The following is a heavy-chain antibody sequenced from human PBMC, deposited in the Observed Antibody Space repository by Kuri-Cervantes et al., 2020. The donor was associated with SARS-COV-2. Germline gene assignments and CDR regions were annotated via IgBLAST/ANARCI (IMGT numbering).Heavy chain of an antibody. D-gene: IGHD3-3*01. CDR3: ARGVTIFGVVSYYYYMDV. Sequence: ASVKVSCKASGCTFTGYYMHWVRQAPGQGLEWMGWINPNSGGTNYAQKFQGRVTMTRDTSISTAYMELSRLRSDDTAVYYCARGVTIFGVVSYYYYMDVWGKGTTVTVSS. CDR2: INPNSGGT. V-gene: IGHV1-2*02. CDR1: GCTFTGYY. J-gene: IGHJ6*03.